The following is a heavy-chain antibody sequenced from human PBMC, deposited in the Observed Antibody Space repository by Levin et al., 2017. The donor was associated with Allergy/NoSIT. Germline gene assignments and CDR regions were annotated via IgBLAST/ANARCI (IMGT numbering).Heavy chain of an antibody. Sequence: PSETLSLTCAVYGGSFRGYYWSWIRQPPGKGLEWIGEINHSGSTTYNPSLKSRVTISLDTSKNQFSLQLTSVPAADTAVYYCASSGWYRGYWGQGTLVTVSS. CDR2: INHSGST. CDR3: ASSGWYRGY. V-gene: IGHV4-34*01. J-gene: IGHJ4*02. CDR1: GGSFRGYY. D-gene: IGHD6-19*01.